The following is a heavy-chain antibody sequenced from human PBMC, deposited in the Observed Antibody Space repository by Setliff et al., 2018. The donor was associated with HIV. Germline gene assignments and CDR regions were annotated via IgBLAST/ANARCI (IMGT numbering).Heavy chain of an antibody. V-gene: IGHV3-48*01. D-gene: IGHD6-13*01. CDR3: ARDRRGSSRFYFDY. Sequence: GESLNISCAASGFTFGDYSVNWVRQAPGKGLEWVSYISSSSGTIYYADSVKGRFTISRDNAKMYLHMNSLRAEDTAVYYCARDRRGSSRFYFDYWGQGTLVTVSS. CDR2: ISSSSGTI. CDR1: GFTFGDYS. J-gene: IGHJ4*02.